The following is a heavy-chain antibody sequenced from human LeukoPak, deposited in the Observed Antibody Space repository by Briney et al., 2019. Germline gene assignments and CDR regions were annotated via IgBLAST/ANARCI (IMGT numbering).Heavy chain of an antibody. CDR1: GFTFSSYN. J-gene: IGHJ4*02. D-gene: IGHD1-26*01. CDR2: ISSSNTI. Sequence: GGSLRLSCAASGFTFSSYNMNWVRQAPGKGLEWVSYISSSNTIYYADSVKGRFTISRDNAKNSLYPQMNSLRAEDTAVYYCATESGTYSGTCFDYWGQGTLATVSS. V-gene: IGHV3-48*01. CDR3: ATESGTYSGTCFDY.